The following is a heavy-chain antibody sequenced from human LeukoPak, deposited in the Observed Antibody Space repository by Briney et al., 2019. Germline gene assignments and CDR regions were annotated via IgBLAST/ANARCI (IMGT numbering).Heavy chain of an antibody. J-gene: IGHJ4*02. CDR1: GFTFSSYE. CDR3: ARGPYCSSTSCYSDY. Sequence: PGGSLRLSCAASGFTFSSYEMNWVRQAPGKGLEWVSYISSSGSTIYYADSVKGRFTISRDNAKNSLYLQMNSLRAEDTAVYYCARGPYCSSTSCYSDYWGQGTLVTVSS. CDR2: ISSSGSTI. V-gene: IGHV3-48*03. D-gene: IGHD2-2*01.